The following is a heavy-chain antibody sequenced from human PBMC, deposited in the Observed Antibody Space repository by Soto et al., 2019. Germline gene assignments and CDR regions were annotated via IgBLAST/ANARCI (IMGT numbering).Heavy chain of an antibody. D-gene: IGHD4-17*01. CDR3: AKDHLPTTVTTPWFDP. J-gene: IGHJ5*02. V-gene: IGHV3-30*18. CDR2: ISYDGSNK. CDR1: GFTFSNYG. Sequence: QVQLVGSGGGVVQPGRSLRLSCAASGFTFSNYGMHWVRQAPGKGLEWVAVISYDGSNKYYADSVKGRFTISRDNSENTPYLQMDSLRAEDTAVYYCAKDHLPTTVTTPWFDPWGQGTLVTVSS.